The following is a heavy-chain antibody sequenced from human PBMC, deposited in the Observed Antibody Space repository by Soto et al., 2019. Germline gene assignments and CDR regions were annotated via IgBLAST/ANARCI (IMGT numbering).Heavy chain of an antibody. D-gene: IGHD2-21*01. Sequence: EVQLLESGGGLVQPGGSLRLSCADSGFSFKTYGMTWVRQAPGKGLEGVAHIGLSNSDRYYADSVKGRLTISRDNSKNMVYLQMNSLRDADTAIYYCVKGGAYCYNDCTRSYWGRGTLVTVSS. J-gene: IGHJ2*01. CDR1: GFSFKTYG. CDR2: IGLSNSDR. CDR3: VKGGAYCYNDCTRSY. V-gene: IGHV3-23*01.